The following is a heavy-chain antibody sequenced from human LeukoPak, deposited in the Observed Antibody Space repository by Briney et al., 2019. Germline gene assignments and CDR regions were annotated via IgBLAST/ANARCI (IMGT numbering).Heavy chain of an antibody. J-gene: IGHJ4*02. CDR3: AKAQMVYAIWVDY. CDR1: GFTFSTYT. D-gene: IGHD2-8*01. Sequence: PGGSLRLSCAASGFTFSTYTMYWVRHPPGKRLEWVSIIGSSGGGIHYADSVKGRFTISRDNSKNALYLQMNSLRAEDTAVYYCAKAQMVYAIWVDYWGQGTLVTVSS. V-gene: IGHV3-23*01. CDR2: IGSSGGGI.